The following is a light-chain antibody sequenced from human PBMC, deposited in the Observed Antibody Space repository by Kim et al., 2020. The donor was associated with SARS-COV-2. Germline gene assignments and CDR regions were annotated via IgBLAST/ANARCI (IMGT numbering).Light chain of an antibody. Sequence: SYELTQPPSVSVSPGQTASITYSGDKLGDKYACWYQQKPGQSPVLVIYQDSKRPSGIPERFSGSNSGNTATLTISGTQAMDEADYYCQAWDSRTLFGGGTQLTVL. CDR2: QDS. CDR3: QAWDSRTL. CDR1: KLGDKY. V-gene: IGLV3-1*01. J-gene: IGLJ2*01.